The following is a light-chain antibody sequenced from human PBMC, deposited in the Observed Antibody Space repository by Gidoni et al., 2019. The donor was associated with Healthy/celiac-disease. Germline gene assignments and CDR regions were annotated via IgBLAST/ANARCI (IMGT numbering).Light chain of an antibody. Sequence: QSALTQPASVSGSPGQSITISCTGTSSDVGSYNLVSWYQQHPGKAPKLIIYEVSKRPSGVSNRFSGSKSGNTASLTISGLQAEDEADYYCCSYAGSSTWVFSGGTKLTVL. CDR1: SSDVGSYNL. V-gene: IGLV2-23*02. J-gene: IGLJ3*02. CDR3: CSYAGSSTWV. CDR2: EVS.